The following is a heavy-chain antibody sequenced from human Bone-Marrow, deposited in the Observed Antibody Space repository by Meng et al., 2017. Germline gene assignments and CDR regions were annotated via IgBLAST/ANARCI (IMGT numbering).Heavy chain of an antibody. J-gene: IGHJ4*02. CDR3: ARDEDISAAGKLFGDY. CDR1: GYTFIDYY. V-gene: IGHV1-2*06. CDR2: INPNSGGT. Sequence: ASVKVSCKASGYTFIDYYIHWVRQAPGHGLEWMGRINPNSGGTNYAQKFQGRVTMTRDTSISTAYMELSGLRSDDTAMYYCARDEDISAAGKLFGDYWGQGTLVTVSS. D-gene: IGHD6-25*01.